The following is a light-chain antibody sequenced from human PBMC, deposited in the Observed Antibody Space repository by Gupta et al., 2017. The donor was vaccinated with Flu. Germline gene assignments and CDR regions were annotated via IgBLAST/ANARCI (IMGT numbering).Light chain of an antibody. V-gene: IGKV1-39*01. CDR3: QQRNNRTWT. CDR1: QYINNY. Sequence: PSSLSASGGDRVTISCRASQYINNYLNWYQQKPGKAPKLLIYGASTLQSGVPSSFSGSGSGTDFTLAVSRLQPEDFATYYCQQRNNRTWTFGQGTKVEIE. CDR2: GAS. J-gene: IGKJ1*01.